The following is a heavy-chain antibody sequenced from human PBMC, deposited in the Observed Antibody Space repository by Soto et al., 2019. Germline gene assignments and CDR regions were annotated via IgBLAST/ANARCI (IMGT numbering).Heavy chain of an antibody. D-gene: IGHD2-15*01. J-gene: IGHJ4*02. CDR2: ISSSSSTI. Sequence: GGSLRLSCAASGFTFSSYSMNWVRQAPGKGLEWVSYISSSSSTIYYADSVKGRFTISRDNAKNSLYLQMNSLRAEDTAVYYCARGACSGGSCYPGYFDYWGQGTLVTVSS. CDR3: ARGACSGGSCYPGYFDY. CDR1: GFTFSSYS. V-gene: IGHV3-48*01.